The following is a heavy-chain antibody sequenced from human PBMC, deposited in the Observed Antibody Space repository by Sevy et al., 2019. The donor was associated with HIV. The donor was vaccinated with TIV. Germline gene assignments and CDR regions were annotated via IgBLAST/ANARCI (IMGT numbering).Heavy chain of an antibody. CDR2: IYYSGST. D-gene: IGHD3-9*01. V-gene: IGHV4-39*01. J-gene: IGHJ5*02. CDR1: GGSISSSSYY. CDR3: AKQRYDTLTQRFDP. Sequence: SETLSLTCTVSGGSISSSSYYWGWIRQPPGKGLEWIGSIYYSGSTYYNPSLKGRVTISVDTSKNQFSLKLSSVTAADTAVYYCAKQRYDTLTQRFDPWGQGTLVTVSS.